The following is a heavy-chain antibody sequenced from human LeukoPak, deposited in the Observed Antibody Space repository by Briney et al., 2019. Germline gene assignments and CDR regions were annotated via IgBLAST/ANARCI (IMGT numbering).Heavy chain of an antibody. CDR2: ISDSGGST. J-gene: IGHJ4*02. V-gene: IGHV3-23*01. Sequence: GGSLRLSCAVSGITLSNYGMSWVRQAPGKGLEWVAGISDSGGSTNYADSVKGRFTISRDNPKNTLYLQMNSLRAEDTAVYFCARRGIVIRAVIIVGFHKEAYYFDYWGQGALVTVSS. D-gene: IGHD3-10*01. CDR3: ARRGIVIRAVIIVGFHKEAYYFDY. CDR1: GITLSNYG.